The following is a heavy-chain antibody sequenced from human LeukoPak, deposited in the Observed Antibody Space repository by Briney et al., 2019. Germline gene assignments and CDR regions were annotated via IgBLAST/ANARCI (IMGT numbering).Heavy chain of an antibody. Sequence: KPGGSLRLSCAASGFTFSSYWMHWVRQAPGKGLEWVSSISSSSSYIYYADSVKGRFTISRDNAKNSLYLQMNSLRAEDTAVYYCARAAWWYGDNEPGWFDYWGQGTLVTVSS. V-gene: IGHV3-21*01. CDR2: ISSSSSYI. J-gene: IGHJ4*02. CDR1: GFTFSSYW. D-gene: IGHD2-15*01. CDR3: ARAAWWYGDNEPGWFDY.